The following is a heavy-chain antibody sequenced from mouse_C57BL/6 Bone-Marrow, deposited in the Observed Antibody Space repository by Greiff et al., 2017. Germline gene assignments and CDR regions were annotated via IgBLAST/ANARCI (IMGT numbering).Heavy chain of an antibody. D-gene: IGHD1-1*01. CDR1: GFTFSSYA. V-gene: IGHV5-4*01. J-gene: IGHJ2*01. Sequence: EVMLVESGGGLVKPGGSLKLSCAASGFTFSSYAMSWVRQTPEKRLEWVATISDGGSYTYYPDNVKGRFTISRDNAKNNLYLQMSHLKSEDTAMYYCAREGFYYGSSYVDYWGQGTTLTVSS. CDR3: AREGFYYGSSYVDY. CDR2: ISDGGSYT.